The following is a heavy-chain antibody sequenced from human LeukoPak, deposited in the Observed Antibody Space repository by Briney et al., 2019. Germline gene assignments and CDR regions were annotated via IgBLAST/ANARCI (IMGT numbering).Heavy chain of an antibody. D-gene: IGHD6-13*01. V-gene: IGHV3-9*01. Sequence: PGGSLRLSCAASGFTFSSYAMSWVRQAPGKGLEWVSGISWNSGSMEYADSAKGRFTISRDNAKSSLYLQMNSLRVEDTALYYCARVQSGGGLAAAGPFDYWGQGTLVTVSS. CDR2: ISWNSGSM. CDR1: GFTFSSYA. J-gene: IGHJ4*02. CDR3: ARVQSGGGLAAAGPFDY.